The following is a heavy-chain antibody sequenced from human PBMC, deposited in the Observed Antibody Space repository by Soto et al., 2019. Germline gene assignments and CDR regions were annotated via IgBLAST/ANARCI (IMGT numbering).Heavy chain of an antibody. Sequence: QVQLVQSGAEVKKPGSSVKVSCKASGGTFSSYAISWVRQAPGQGLEWMGGIIPIFGTANYAQKFQGRVTITADESTSIAYMELSSLRSEDTAVYYCARFLRGIAAAGHFFDYWGQGTLVTVSS. CDR2: IIPIFGTA. J-gene: IGHJ4*02. CDR1: GGTFSSYA. CDR3: ARFLRGIAAAGHFFDY. V-gene: IGHV1-69*01. D-gene: IGHD6-13*01.